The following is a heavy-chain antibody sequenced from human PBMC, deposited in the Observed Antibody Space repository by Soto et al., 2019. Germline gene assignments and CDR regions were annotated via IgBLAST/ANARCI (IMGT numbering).Heavy chain of an antibody. V-gene: IGHV3-23*01. Sequence: EVQLLESGGGLVQPGRSLRLSCAASGFTFSNYAMSWVRQAPGQGLDWVSAISGSGGTTYYADSVKGRFTISRDHSKNTLVLQMNSLRAEDAAVYYCAKFFVETGSNSGWPWSFHYWGQGTLVTVSS. D-gene: IGHD6-25*01. CDR1: GFTFSNYA. CDR3: AKFFVETGSNSGWPWSFHY. J-gene: IGHJ4*02. CDR2: ISGSGGTT.